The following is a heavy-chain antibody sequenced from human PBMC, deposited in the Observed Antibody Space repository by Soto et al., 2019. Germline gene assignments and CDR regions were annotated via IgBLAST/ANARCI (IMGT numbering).Heavy chain of an antibody. Sequence: GGSLRLSCSPSGFAFSCYLMHWVRQAPGKGLVCVSRINSDGSSTDYADSVRGRFTISRDNAKNTLYLQMNSLRAEDTAVYYCARHIAVGVANYYSAMDVWGQGTTVTVSS. J-gene: IGHJ6*02. CDR2: INSDGSST. CDR3: ARHIAVGVANYYSAMDV. V-gene: IGHV3-74*01. D-gene: IGHD6-19*01. CDR1: GFAFSCYL.